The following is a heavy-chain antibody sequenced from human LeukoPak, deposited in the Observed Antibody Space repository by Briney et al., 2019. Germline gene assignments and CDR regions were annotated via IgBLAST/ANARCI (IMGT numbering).Heavy chain of an antibody. V-gene: IGHV3-23*01. D-gene: IGHD3-22*01. J-gene: IGHJ4*02. CDR2: ISGSGGST. Sequence: GGSLRLSCAASGFTFSSYAMSWVRQAPGKGLEWVSAISGSGGSTYYADSVKGRFTISRDNSKNTLYLQMNSLRAEDTAVYYCAKRQYYYDSSAYDYWGQGTLVTVSS. CDR1: GFTFSSYA. CDR3: AKRQYYYDSSAYDY.